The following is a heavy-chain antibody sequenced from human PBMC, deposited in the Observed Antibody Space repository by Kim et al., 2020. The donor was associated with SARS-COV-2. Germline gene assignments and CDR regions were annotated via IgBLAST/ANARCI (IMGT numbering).Heavy chain of an antibody. V-gene: IGHV7-4-1*02. CDR3: ARISAVAMVRGVIITWGGFFFDY. Sequence: ASVKVSCKASGYTFTSYAMNWVRQAPGQGLEWMGWINTNTGNPTYAQGFTGRFVFSLDTSVSTAYLQISSLKAEDTAVYYCARISAVAMVRGVIITWGGFFFDYWGQGTLVTVSS. J-gene: IGHJ4*02. CDR1: GYTFTSYA. CDR2: INTNTGNP. D-gene: IGHD3-10*01.